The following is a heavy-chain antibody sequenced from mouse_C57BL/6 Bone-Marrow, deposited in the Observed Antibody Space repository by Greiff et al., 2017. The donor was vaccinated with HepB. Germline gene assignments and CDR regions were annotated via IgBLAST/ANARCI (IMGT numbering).Heavy chain of an antibody. D-gene: IGHD2-1*01. V-gene: IGHV3-8*01. J-gene: IGHJ1*03. CDR3: ERYGLYYGNYRYFDV. Sequence: EVQLKESGPGLAKPSQTLSLTCSVTGYSITSDYWNWIRKFPGNKLEYMGYISYSGSTYYNPSLKSRISITRDTSKNQYYLQLNSVTTEDTATYYGERYGLYYGNYRYFDVWAQGPRSPSPQ. CDR2: ISYSGST. CDR1: GYSITSDY.